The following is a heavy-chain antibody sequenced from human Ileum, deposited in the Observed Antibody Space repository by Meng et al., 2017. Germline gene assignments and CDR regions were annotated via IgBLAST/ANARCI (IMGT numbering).Heavy chain of an antibody. V-gene: IGHV4-61*02. D-gene: IGHD3-22*01. CDR2: ISTSGGT. J-gene: IGHJ4*02. Sequence: QLQASGPGRVKPSQPSSLTATVSGGSVASNSYYWSWIRQPAGKGLEWIGRISTSGGTDYNPSLKSRVTISVDTSKNQFSLSLNSVTAADTAVYYCASNIAGRSGYDWGQGTLVTVSS. CDR3: ASNIAGRSGYD. CDR1: GGSVASNSYY.